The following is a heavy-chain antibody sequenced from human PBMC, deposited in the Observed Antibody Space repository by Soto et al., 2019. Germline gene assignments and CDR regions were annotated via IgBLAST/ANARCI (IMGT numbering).Heavy chain of an antibody. D-gene: IGHD3-22*01. CDR3: ASYPYYYDSSGPIDY. CDR1: GFIFNNYA. CDR2: LSGSGTNT. Sequence: EVQLLESGGGLVQPGGSLRLSCAASGFIFNNYAMTWVRQAPGKGLEWVSGLSGSGTNTYYADSVKGRFTISRDNSKNTLYLQMNSLRAEDTAVYYCASYPYYYDSSGPIDYWGQGTLVTVSS. V-gene: IGHV3-23*01. J-gene: IGHJ4*02.